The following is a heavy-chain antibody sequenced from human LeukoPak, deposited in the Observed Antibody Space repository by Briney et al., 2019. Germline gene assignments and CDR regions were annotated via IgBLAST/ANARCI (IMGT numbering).Heavy chain of an antibody. D-gene: IGHD5-24*01. Sequence: PGGSLRLSCAASGFTFSSYSMNWVRQAPGKGLEWISYISSSGGTIYYADSVKGRFTISRDNVQNSLYLQMNSLRDEDTAVYYCARTSFQRWLQLGGDWGQGTLVTVSS. CDR3: ARTSFQRWLQLGGD. V-gene: IGHV3-48*02. CDR1: GFTFSSYS. CDR2: ISSSGGTI. J-gene: IGHJ4*02.